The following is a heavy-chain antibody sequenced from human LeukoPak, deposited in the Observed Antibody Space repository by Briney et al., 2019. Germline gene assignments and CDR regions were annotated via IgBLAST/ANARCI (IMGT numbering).Heavy chain of an antibody. D-gene: IGHD3-22*01. CDR3: ARIADYYYDGNGYHGGSFHH. CDR1: GFTFSHYE. J-gene: IGHJ1*01. Sequence: GGPLRLSCAASGFTFSHYEMNWVRQAPGKGLEWLSYVSSSGGTMYYAASVKGRFTISRDNARNSLYLQMNSLRAEDTALYYCARIADYYYDGNGYHGGSFHHWGQGTLVTVSA. V-gene: IGHV3-48*03. CDR2: VSSSGGTM.